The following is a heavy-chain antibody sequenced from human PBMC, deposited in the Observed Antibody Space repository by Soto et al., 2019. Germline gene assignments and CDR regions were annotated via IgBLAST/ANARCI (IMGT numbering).Heavy chain of an antibody. CDR3: AREPESNSSSWYYFDY. Sequence: QSQTLSLTCAISGDSVSSNSAAWNWIRQSPSRGLEWLGRTYYRSKWYNDYAVSVKSRITINPDTSKNQFSLQLNSVTPEDTAVYYCAREPESNSSSWYYFDYWGQGTLVTVSS. D-gene: IGHD6-13*01. CDR1: GDSVSSNSAA. J-gene: IGHJ4*02. V-gene: IGHV6-1*01. CDR2: TYYRSKWYN.